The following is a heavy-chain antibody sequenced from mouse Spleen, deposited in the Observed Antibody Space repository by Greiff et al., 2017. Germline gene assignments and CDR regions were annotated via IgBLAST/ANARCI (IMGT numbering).Heavy chain of an antibody. J-gene: IGHJ4*01. D-gene: IGHD2-4*01. Sequence: VQRVESGAELVRPGASVKLSCKASGYTFTDYYINWVKQRPGQGLEWIARIYPGSGNTYYNEKFKGKATLTAEKSSSTAYMQLSSLTSEDSAVYFCARSDYENAMDYWGQGTSVTVSS. V-gene: IGHV1-76*01. CDR3: ARSDYENAMDY. CDR2: IYPGSGNT. CDR1: GYTFTDYY.